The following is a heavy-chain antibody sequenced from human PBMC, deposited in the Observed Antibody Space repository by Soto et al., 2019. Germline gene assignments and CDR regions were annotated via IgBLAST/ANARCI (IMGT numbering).Heavy chain of an antibody. Sequence: LRLSCAASGFTFSSYSMNWVRQAPGKGLEWVSSISSSSSYIYYADSVKGRFTISRDNAKNSLYLQMNSLRAEDTAVYYCARDSPPYCSSTSCVLWFDPWGQGTLVTVSS. J-gene: IGHJ5*02. D-gene: IGHD2-2*01. CDR1: GFTFSSYS. CDR2: ISSSSSYI. CDR3: ARDSPPYCSSTSCVLWFDP. V-gene: IGHV3-21*01.